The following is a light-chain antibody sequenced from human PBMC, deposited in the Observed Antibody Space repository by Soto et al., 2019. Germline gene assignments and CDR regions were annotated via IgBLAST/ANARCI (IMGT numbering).Light chain of an antibody. J-gene: IGKJ1*01. CDR1: QSVSSY. CDR2: GAS. CDR3: QQFNNWPRT. V-gene: IGKV3-15*01. Sequence: VLTQSQATLSGSPGESATLXCRASQSVSSYLAWYQQKPGQAPRLLIYGASTRATGIPARFSGSGSGTEFTLTISSLQSEDFAVYYCQQFNNWPRTFGQGTKVDTK.